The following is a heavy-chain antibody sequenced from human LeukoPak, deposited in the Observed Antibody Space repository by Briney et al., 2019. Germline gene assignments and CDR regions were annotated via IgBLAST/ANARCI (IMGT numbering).Heavy chain of an antibody. Sequence: SKTLSPTCTVSGGSISSYYWSWIRQPPGKGLEWIGYIYYSGSTNYNPSLKSRVTISVDTSKNQFSLKLSSVTAADTAVYYCARLPYYDFWSGYSDTGSFDYWGQGTLVTVSS. V-gene: IGHV4-59*08. CDR1: GGSISSYY. CDR3: ARLPYYDFWSGYSDTGSFDY. CDR2: IYYSGST. D-gene: IGHD3-3*01. J-gene: IGHJ4*02.